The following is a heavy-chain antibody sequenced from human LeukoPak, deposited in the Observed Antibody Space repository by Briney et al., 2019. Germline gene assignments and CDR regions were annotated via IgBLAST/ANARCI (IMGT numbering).Heavy chain of an antibody. V-gene: IGHV1-46*01. J-gene: IGHJ4*02. CDR1: GYTFTNYY. CDR3: ATGFYFDTSGLLMH. CDR2: INTSGGST. D-gene: IGHD3-22*01. Sequence: ASVKVSCKASGYTFTNYYMHWVRQAPGQGLEWMGIINTSGGSTNYAQKFQGRVTMTRDTSTTTVYMELSSLTSEDTAVYYCATGFYFDTSGLLMHWGQGTLVTVSS.